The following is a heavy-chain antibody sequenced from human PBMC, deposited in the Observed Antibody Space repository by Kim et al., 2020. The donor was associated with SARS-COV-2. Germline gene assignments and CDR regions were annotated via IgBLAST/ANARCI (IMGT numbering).Heavy chain of an antibody. D-gene: IGHD6-19*01. V-gene: IGHV3-21*01. CDR1: GFTFSSYS. Sequence: GGSLRLSCAASGFTFSSYSMNWVRQAPGKGLEWVSSISSSSYIYYAASSKGRLTISTDNATNSLYLQMNSLRAEDTAAYYCARHRHHRSGWYSGGYWCQ. J-gene: IGHJ4*02. CDR3: ARHRHHRSGWYSGGY. CDR2: ISSSSYI.